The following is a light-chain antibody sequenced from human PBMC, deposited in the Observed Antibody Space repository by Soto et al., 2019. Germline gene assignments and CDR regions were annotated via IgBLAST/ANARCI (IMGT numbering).Light chain of an antibody. Sequence: QSALTQPPSASGSPGQSVTISCTGTSSDVGGYNFVSWYQQHPGKAPKLMIYEVNKRPSGVPDRSSGSKSGNTACLTVSGLQADDEADYYCSSYAGRNNFYVFGTGTKLTVL. V-gene: IGLV2-8*01. CDR1: SSDVGGYNF. J-gene: IGLJ1*01. CDR3: SSYAGRNNFYV. CDR2: EVN.